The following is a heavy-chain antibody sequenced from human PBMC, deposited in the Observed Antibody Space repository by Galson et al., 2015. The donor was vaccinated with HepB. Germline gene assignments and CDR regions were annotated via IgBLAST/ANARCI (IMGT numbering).Heavy chain of an antibody. Sequence: SVKVSCKASGYTFTSNGMNWVRQAPGQGLEWMGWINTNTGNPTYAQGFTGRFVFSLDTSVSTAYLQITSLKADDTAVYYCARGGRSGYLDYWGQGTLVTVSS. D-gene: IGHD1-26*01. CDR3: ARGGRSGYLDY. J-gene: IGHJ4*02. V-gene: IGHV7-4-1*02. CDR2: INTNTGNP. CDR1: GYTFTSNG.